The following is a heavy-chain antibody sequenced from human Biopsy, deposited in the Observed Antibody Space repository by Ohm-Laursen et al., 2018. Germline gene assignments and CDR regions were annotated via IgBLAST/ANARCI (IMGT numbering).Heavy chain of an antibody. CDR2: VYYSGST. Sequence: SETLSLTCTVSGGSISSYYWTWIRQPPGKGLEWIGDVYYSGSTNRNPSLKSRVTILVDTSKKQFSLKLNSVTAADTAVYYCGRREVVITHDAFDTWGQGTMVTVSS. CDR1: GGSISSYY. D-gene: IGHD3-22*01. CDR3: GRREVVITHDAFDT. V-gene: IGHV4-59*08. J-gene: IGHJ3*02.